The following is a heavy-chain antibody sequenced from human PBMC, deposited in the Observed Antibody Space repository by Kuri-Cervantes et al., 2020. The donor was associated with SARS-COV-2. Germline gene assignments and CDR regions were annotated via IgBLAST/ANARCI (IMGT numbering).Heavy chain of an antibody. D-gene: IGHD3-22*01. CDR2: ISGTGHST. Sequence: GESLKISCAASGFTFSSYAMNWVRQAPGKGLEWVSLISGTGHSTYYADSVKGRFTISRDNPNNTLYLQMISLRVEDTAVYYCARRGILYYDSSGFAFDIWGQGKMVPVSS. J-gene: IGHJ3*02. CDR1: GFTFSSYA. CDR3: ARRGILYYDSSGFAFDI. V-gene: IGHV3-23*01.